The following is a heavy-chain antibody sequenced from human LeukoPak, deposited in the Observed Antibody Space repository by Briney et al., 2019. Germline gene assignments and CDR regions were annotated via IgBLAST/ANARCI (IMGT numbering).Heavy chain of an antibody. J-gene: IGHJ6*02. CDR3: ARGAEATNTYYDFWSGYPDYYGMDV. Sequence: RASVKVSCTAPGGTFSSYAISWVRQAPGQGLEWMGWMNPNSGNTGYAQKFQGRVTMTRNTSISTAYMELSSLRSEDTAVYYCARGAEATNTYYDFWSGYPDYYGMDVWGQGTTVTVSS. V-gene: IGHV1-8*02. CDR1: GGTFSSYA. CDR2: MNPNSGNT. D-gene: IGHD3-3*01.